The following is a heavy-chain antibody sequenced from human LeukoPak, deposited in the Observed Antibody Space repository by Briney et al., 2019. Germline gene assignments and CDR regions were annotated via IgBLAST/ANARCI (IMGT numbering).Heavy chain of an antibody. CDR2: IKEDGTET. Sequence: GGSLRLSCAASGFMFSSNWMSWVRLAPGKGLEWVANIKEDGTETYYVDSVKGRFTISRDNAKNSLYLQMNSLRVEDTAVYYCASSGMCGGGTCYDLYFDFWGQGTLVTVSS. CDR1: GFMFSSNW. D-gene: IGHD2-15*01. V-gene: IGHV3-7*03. J-gene: IGHJ4*02. CDR3: ASSGMCGGGTCYDLYFDF.